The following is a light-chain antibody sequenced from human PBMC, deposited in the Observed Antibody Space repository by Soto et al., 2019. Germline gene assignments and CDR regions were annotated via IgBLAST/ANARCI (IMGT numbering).Light chain of an antibody. V-gene: IGKV3-11*01. CDR3: QQRSNWPPRST. CDR1: QSVSSY. Sequence: EIVLTQSPATLSLSPGERATLSCRASQSVSSYLAWYQQKPGQAPRLLIYDASNRATGIPARFSGSGSGTDFTHTISSLEPEDFAVDYCQQRSNWPPRSTFGQETRLEIK. CDR2: DAS. J-gene: IGKJ5*01.